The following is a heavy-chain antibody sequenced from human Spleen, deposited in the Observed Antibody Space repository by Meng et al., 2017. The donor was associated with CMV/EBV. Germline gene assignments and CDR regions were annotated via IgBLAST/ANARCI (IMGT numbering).Heavy chain of an antibody. CDR1: GFTFSGSA. Sequence: GGSLRLSCAASGFTFSGSAMHWVRQASGKGLEWVGRIRSKANSYATAYAASVKGRFTISRDDSKNTAYLQMNSLKTEDTAVYYCTRQVGLVQWLVEYYFDYWGQGTLVTVSS. CDR2: IRSKANSYAT. V-gene: IGHV3-73*01. CDR3: TRQVGLVQWLVEYYFDY. J-gene: IGHJ4*02. D-gene: IGHD6-19*01.